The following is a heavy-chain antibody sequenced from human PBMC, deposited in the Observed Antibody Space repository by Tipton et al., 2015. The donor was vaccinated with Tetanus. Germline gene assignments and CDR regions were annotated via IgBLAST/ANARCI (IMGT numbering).Heavy chain of an antibody. V-gene: IGHV4-34*01. J-gene: IGHJ4*02. CDR1: GGSISSYY. Sequence: LRLSCTVSGGSISSYYWSWIRQPPGKGLEWIGEINHSGSTNYNPSLKSRVTISVDTPKNQFSLKLSSVTAADTAVYYCARVTIFGVVITHFDYWGQGILVTVSS. D-gene: IGHD3-3*01. CDR3: ARVTIFGVVITHFDY. CDR2: INHSGST.